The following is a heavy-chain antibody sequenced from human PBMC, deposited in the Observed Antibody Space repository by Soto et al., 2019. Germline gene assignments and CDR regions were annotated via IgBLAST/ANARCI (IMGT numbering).Heavy chain of an antibody. V-gene: IGHV3-30-3*01. CDR3: ARDPGSYFDY. Sequence: GGSLRLSCAASGFTFSSYAMHWVRQAPGKGLEWVAVISYDGSNKYYTDSVKGRFTISRDNSKNTLYLQMNSLRAEDTAVYYCARDPGSYFDYWGQGTLVTVSS. CDR1: GFTFSSYA. CDR2: ISYDGSNK. D-gene: IGHD3-10*01. J-gene: IGHJ4*02.